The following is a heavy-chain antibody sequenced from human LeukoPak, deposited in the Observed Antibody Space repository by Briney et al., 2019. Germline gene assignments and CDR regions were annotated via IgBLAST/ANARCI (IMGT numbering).Heavy chain of an antibody. CDR3: ARDPSGTYYPRVSGALDI. J-gene: IGHJ3*02. CDR2: ISSISSYI. CDR1: GFTFSSYS. D-gene: IGHD1-26*01. Sequence: GGSLRLSCAASGFTFSSYSMNWVRQAPGKGLEWVSSISSISSYIYYADSVKGRFTVSRDNAKNSLYLQMDSLRAEDTAVYYCARDPSGTYYPRVSGALDIWGQGTMVTVSP. V-gene: IGHV3-21*01.